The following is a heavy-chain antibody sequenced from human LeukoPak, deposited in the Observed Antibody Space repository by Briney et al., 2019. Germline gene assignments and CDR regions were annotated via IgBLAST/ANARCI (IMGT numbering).Heavy chain of an antibody. CDR1: GFTFSSYA. CDR2: ISGSGGST. V-gene: IGHV3-23*01. CDR3: ARDRDNYDFWSGLTSHYFDY. D-gene: IGHD3-3*01. Sequence: SGVSLRLSCAASGFTFSSYAMSWVRQAPGKGLEWVSAISGSGGSTYYADPVKGRFTISRDNSKNTLYLQMNSLRAEDTAVYYCARDRDNYDFWSGLTSHYFDYWGQGTLVTVSS. J-gene: IGHJ4*02.